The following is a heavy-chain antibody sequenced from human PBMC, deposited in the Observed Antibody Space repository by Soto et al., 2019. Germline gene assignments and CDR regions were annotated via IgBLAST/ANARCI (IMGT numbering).Heavy chain of an antibody. CDR3: ARAVAVAADFDY. D-gene: IGHD6-19*01. Sequence: QVQLVQSGAEEKKPGASVKVSCKASGYTFTGYAMHWVRQAPGQRLEWMGWINAGNGNTKYSQKCQGRVTITRDTSASTAYMELSRLRSEDTAVYYCARAVAVAADFDYWGQGTLVTVSS. J-gene: IGHJ4*02. CDR1: GYTFTGYA. CDR2: INAGNGNT. V-gene: IGHV1-3*05.